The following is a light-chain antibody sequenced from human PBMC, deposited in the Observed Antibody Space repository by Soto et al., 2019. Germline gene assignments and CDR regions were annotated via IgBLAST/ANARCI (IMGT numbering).Light chain of an antibody. Sequence: DIPMTQSPSSLSASVGDRVTITCRASQSIAGYLNWYQQKPGEAPKLLIYATSTLQSGVPSRFSGSGSGADYTLTISSLQPEDFATYSCQQSHSTPRTFGQGTKVEIK. CDR3: QQSHSTPRT. CDR1: QSIAGY. CDR2: ATS. J-gene: IGKJ1*01. V-gene: IGKV1-39*01.